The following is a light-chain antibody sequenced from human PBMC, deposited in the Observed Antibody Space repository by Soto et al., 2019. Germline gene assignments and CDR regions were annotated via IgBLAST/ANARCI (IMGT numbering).Light chain of an antibody. Sequence: EIVLTQSPATLSLSPGERATLSCRSSKSSSSYLAWYQQRPGQAPRLLLYDASKRATGIPARFSGRGSGTDFTLTISSLVPEDFAVYYCQQRSNWPPVITFGQGTRLEIK. J-gene: IGKJ5*01. CDR1: KSSSSY. V-gene: IGKV3-11*01. CDR3: QQRSNWPPVIT. CDR2: DAS.